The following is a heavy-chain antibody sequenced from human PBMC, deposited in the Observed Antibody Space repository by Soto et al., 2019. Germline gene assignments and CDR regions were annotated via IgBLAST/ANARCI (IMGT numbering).Heavy chain of an antibody. J-gene: IGHJ4*02. CDR3: ARAELNPGGWSGY. CDR2: INPSAGNT. D-gene: IGHD6-19*01. Sequence: ASVKVSCKASGYTFTNYYVHWVRQAPGQGLEWMGIINPSAGNTDYAQKFQGRVTMTRDTSTSTVYMELSSLRSDDTAVYYCARAELNPGGWSGYWGQGTLVTVSS. V-gene: IGHV1-46*01. CDR1: GYTFTNYY.